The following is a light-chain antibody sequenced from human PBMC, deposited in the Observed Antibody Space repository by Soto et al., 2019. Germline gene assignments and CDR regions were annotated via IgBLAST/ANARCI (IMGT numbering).Light chain of an antibody. J-gene: IGKJ1*01. Sequence: ELVMTQSPATLSVSPGERATLSCRASQSVSSNLAWYQQKPGQAPRLLIYGASSRATGIPDRFSGSGSGTDLTLTISRLEPEDFAVYDGQQYGTSSRTFGQGTKVDIK. V-gene: IGKV3-20*01. CDR1: QSVSSN. CDR3: QQYGTSSRT. CDR2: GAS.